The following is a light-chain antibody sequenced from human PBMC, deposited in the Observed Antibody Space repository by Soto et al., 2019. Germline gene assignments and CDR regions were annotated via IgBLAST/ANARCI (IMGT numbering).Light chain of an antibody. CDR2: DAS. J-gene: IGKJ1*01. V-gene: IGKV3-11*01. Sequence: EIVLTQSPATLSLSPGERATLSCRASQSVSSYLAWYQQKPGQAPRLLIYDASNRATGIPARFSGSGSGTAFTLTISSLEPEDFAVYYWQQRSNWPTWTFGQGTKVEIK. CDR3: QQRSNWPTWT. CDR1: QSVSSY.